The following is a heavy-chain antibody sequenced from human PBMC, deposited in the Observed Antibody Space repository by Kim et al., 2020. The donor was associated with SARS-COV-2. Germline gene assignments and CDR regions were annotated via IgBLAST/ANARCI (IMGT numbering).Heavy chain of an antibody. V-gene: IGHV4-34*01. Sequence: PSLKSRVTISVDTSKNQFSLKLSSVTAADTAVYYCARFLLYYYDSSGYDYWGQGTLVTVSS. CDR3: ARFLLYYYDSSGYDY. D-gene: IGHD3-22*01. J-gene: IGHJ4*02.